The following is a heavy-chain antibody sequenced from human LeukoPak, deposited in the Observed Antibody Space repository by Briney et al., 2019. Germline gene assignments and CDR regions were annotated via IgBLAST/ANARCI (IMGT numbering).Heavy chain of an antibody. Sequence: GGSLRLSCAVSGSTFSNAWMSWVRQAPGKGLEWVGRIKSKSDGETADYAAPVKGRFTISRDDSKNTLYLQMNSLKTEDTAVYYCTTGGHSSSWYGRDYWGQGTLVSVSS. CDR3: TTGGHSSSWYGRDY. CDR2: IKSKSDGETA. CDR1: GSTFSNAW. J-gene: IGHJ4*02. V-gene: IGHV3-15*05. D-gene: IGHD6-13*01.